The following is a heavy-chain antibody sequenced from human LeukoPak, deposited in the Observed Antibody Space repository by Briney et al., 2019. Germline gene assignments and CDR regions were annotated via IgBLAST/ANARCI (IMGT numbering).Heavy chain of an antibody. D-gene: IGHD3-22*01. J-gene: IGHJ4*02. CDR1: GGSFSSYY. CDR3: ARGRSWYYYDSSGSRFDY. Sequence: PSETLSLTCAVYGGSFSSYYWSWIRQPPGKGLEWIGEINHSGSTNYNPSLKSRVTISVDTSKNQFSLKLSSVTAADTAVYYCARGRSWYYYDSSGSRFDYWGQGTLVTVSS. V-gene: IGHV4-34*01. CDR2: INHSGST.